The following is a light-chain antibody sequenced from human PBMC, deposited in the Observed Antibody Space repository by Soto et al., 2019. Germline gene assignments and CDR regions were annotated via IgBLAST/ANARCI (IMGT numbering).Light chain of an antibody. J-gene: IGKJ5*01. CDR1: QSISSY. V-gene: IGKV1-39*01. Sequence: DIQMTKSPCSVSASVGGRVTITCRASQSISSYLNWYQQKPGKAPKLLSYAASSWQSGVPSRFSGSGSGTDFTLTLRSLQPEDFATYYCQQSYSTPSITFGQGTQLEIK. CDR2: AAS. CDR3: QQSYSTPSIT.